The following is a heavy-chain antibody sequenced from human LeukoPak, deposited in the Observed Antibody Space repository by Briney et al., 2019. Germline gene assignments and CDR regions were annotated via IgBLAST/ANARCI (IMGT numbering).Heavy chain of an antibody. J-gene: IGHJ4*02. Sequence: GGSLRLSCAASGFTFSSYAMSWVRQAPGKGLEWVSAISGSGGSTYYADSVKGRFTISRDNSKNMLYLQMNSLRAEDTAVYYCAKDWFGELLPAFDYWGQGTLVTVSS. CDR1: GFTFSSYA. CDR3: AKDWFGELLPAFDY. D-gene: IGHD3-10*01. V-gene: IGHV3-23*01. CDR2: ISGSGGST.